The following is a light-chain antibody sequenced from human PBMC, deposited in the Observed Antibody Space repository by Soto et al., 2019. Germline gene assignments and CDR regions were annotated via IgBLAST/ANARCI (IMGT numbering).Light chain of an antibody. V-gene: IGKV1-5*03. CDR2: KAS. Sequence: DIQMTQSPSTLSASVGDRVTITCRASQNINSWLAWYQQKPGKAPNLLIYKASSLETGVPSRFSGSGSGTAFTLTISSLQPEDFANYFCQQYNSYSWTFGQGAKVDIK. CDR1: QNINSW. CDR3: QQYNSYSWT. J-gene: IGKJ1*01.